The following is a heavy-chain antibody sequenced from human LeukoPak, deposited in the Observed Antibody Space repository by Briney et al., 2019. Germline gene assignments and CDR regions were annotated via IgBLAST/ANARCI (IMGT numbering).Heavy chain of an antibody. CDR3: ARAVGPFDY. V-gene: IGHV3-33*01. J-gene: IGHJ4*02. Sequence: GKSLRLSCAASGFTFSSYGMHWVRQAPGKALEWVAVIWYDGTNKYYADSVKGRFTFSRDNSDNMLFLQMNSLRGDDTAVYFCARAVGPFDYWGQGTLVTVSS. CDR2: IWYDGTNK. CDR1: GFTFSSYG.